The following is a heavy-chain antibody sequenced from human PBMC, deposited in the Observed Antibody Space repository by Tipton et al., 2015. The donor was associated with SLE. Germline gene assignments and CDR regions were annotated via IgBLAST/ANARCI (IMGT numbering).Heavy chain of an antibody. CDR2: IHFSGST. J-gene: IGHJ3*02. Sequence: TLSLTCTVSGASISSHYWTWIRQSPGKGLEWIGYIHFSGSTNYNLSLKTRVTISVDTSKRHFSLKLTSVTAAETAVYYCASGGGDSVAAFDIWGQGTLVTVSS. V-gene: IGHV4-59*11. CDR3: ASGGGDSVAAFDI. D-gene: IGHD2-21*01. CDR1: GASISSHY.